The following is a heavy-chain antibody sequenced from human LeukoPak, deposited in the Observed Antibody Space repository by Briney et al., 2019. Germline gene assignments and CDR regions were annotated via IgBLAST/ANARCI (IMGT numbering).Heavy chain of an antibody. CDR2: ISYDGSNK. J-gene: IGHJ4*02. D-gene: IGHD6-19*01. CDR1: GFTFSSYA. CDR3: ARDPSVAGLFDY. V-gene: IGHV3-30*01. Sequence: GSLRLSCAASGFTFSSYAMHWVRQAPGKGLEWVAVISYDGSNKYYADSVKGRFTISRDNSKNTLYLQMNSLRAEDTAVYYCARDPSVAGLFDYWGQGTLVTVSS.